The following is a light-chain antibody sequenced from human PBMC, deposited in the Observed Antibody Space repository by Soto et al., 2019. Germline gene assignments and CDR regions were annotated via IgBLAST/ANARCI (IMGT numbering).Light chain of an antibody. CDR1: SSDVGAYNY. CDR2: EVS. J-gene: IGLJ3*02. Sequence: SALTQPASVSGSPGQSITISCTGTSSDVGAYNYVSWYQQHPGKAPKLMIYEVSSRPSGVSNRFSGSKSGNTASLTISGLQAEDEADYYCASYTSSSTWVFGGGTKLTVL. V-gene: IGLV2-14*01. CDR3: ASYTSSSTWV.